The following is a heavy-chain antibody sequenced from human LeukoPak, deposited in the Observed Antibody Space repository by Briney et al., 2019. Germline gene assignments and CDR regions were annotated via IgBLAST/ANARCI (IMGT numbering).Heavy chain of an antibody. Sequence: SVKVSCKASGGAFSSYAISWVRQAPGQGLEWMGGIIPIFGTANYAQKFQGRVTITTDESTSTAYMELSSLRSEDTAVYYCATHLWPQGDYFDYWGQGTPGTVSS. D-gene: IGHD3-10*01. J-gene: IGHJ4*02. CDR3: ATHLWPQGDYFDY. V-gene: IGHV1-69*05. CDR1: GGAFSSYA. CDR2: IIPIFGTA.